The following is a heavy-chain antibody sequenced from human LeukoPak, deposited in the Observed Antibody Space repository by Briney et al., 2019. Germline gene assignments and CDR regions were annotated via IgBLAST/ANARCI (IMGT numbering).Heavy chain of an antibody. D-gene: IGHD3-22*01. Sequence: GGSLRLSCAASGFTVSSIYMSWVRQAPGKGLEWVSIIYRGGSTYYADSVKGRFAVSRDNSKNTLYLQMNSLRAEDTAVYYCARDDYYDSSGYTDYWGQGTLVTVSS. CDR1: GFTVSSIY. J-gene: IGHJ4*02. V-gene: IGHV3-53*05. CDR3: ARDDYYDSSGYTDY. CDR2: IYRGGST.